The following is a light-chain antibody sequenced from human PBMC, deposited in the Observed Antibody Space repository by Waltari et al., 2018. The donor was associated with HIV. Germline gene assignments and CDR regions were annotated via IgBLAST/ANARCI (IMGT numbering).Light chain of an antibody. V-gene: IGKV1-12*01. Sequence: DIQLTQSPSYVSASVGDTVTVTCRASQDISRSLAWYQQKPGKAPELLIFAASTLQSGVSLRFSGSGSGTSFTLTINTLRTEDFATYYCQQADSLPLTFGGGTKVEI. CDR3: QQADSLPLT. CDR1: QDISRS. CDR2: AAS. J-gene: IGKJ4*01.